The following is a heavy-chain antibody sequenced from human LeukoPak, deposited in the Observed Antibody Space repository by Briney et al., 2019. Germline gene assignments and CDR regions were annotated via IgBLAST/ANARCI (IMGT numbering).Heavy chain of an antibody. Sequence: GGSLRLSCAASGFTFSDNYMTWVRQAPGKGLEWLSYISGNGGVIQYADSVKGRFTISRDNAKNLLYLQMDSLRVEDTAIYYCARGVAATTWGQGALVTVSS. V-gene: IGHV3-11*04. CDR3: ARGVAATT. J-gene: IGHJ5*02. D-gene: IGHD2-15*01. CDR1: GFTFSDNY. CDR2: ISGNGGVI.